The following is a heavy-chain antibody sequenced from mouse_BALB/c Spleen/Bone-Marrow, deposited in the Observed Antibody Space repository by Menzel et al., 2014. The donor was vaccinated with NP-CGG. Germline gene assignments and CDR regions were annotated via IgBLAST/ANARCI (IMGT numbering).Heavy chain of an antibody. CDR1: GYTFTDKW. CDR3: ARGGHDFSLDY. CDR2: IDTSDSYT. Sequence: QVQLQQSGAELGMPGASVKMSCKASGYTFTDKWMYWVEQRPGQGLEWIGAIDTSDSYTNYNQKFMGKASLTVDASSSTAYMQVSSLTSDDSAVYYCARGGHDFSLDYWGQGTSVTVSS. V-gene: IGHV1-69*01. D-gene: IGHD2-4*01. J-gene: IGHJ4*01.